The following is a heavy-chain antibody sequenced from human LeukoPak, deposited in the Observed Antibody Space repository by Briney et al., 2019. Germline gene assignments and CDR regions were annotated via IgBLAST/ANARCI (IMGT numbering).Heavy chain of an antibody. Sequence: EASVKVSCKASGYTFTGYYMHWVRQAPGQGLEWMGWINPNSGGTNYAQKFQGRVTMTRDTSTSTVYMELSSLRSEDTAVYYCARDWDGSGSYPGYYYMDVWGKGTTVTISS. CDR3: ARDWDGSGSYPGYYYMDV. D-gene: IGHD3-10*01. CDR1: GYTFTGYY. CDR2: INPNSGGT. J-gene: IGHJ6*03. V-gene: IGHV1-2*02.